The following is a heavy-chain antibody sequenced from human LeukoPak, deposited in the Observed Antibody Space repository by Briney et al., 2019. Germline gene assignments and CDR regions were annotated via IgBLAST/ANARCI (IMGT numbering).Heavy chain of an antibody. D-gene: IGHD3-3*01. J-gene: IGHJ5*02. CDR1: GGTFSSYA. CDR3: ARRHITIFGVVNNWFDP. V-gene: IGHV1-69*05. CDR2: IIPIFGTA. Sequence: SVKVSCKASGGTFSSYAISWVRQAPGQGLGWRGGIIPIFGTASYAQKFQGRVTITTDESTSTAYMELSSLRSEDTAVYYCARRHITIFGVVNNWFDPWGQGTLVTVSS.